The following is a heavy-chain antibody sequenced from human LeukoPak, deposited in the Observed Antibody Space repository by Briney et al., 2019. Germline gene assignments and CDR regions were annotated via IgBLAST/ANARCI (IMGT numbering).Heavy chain of an antibody. J-gene: IGHJ4*02. Sequence: GGSLRLSCAASGFTFSSYAMHWVRQAPGKGLEWVAVISYDGSNKYYADSVKGRFTISRDNSKNTLYLQMNSLRAEDTAVYYCARDWIQSSRYGTPLGYWGQGTLVTVSS. CDR3: ARDWIQSSRYGTPLGY. CDR2: ISYDGSNK. V-gene: IGHV3-30*04. D-gene: IGHD6-13*01. CDR1: GFTFSSYA.